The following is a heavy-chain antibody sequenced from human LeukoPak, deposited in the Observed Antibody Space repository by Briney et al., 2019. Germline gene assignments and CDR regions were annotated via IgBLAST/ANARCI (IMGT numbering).Heavy chain of an antibody. D-gene: IGHD1-26*01. Sequence: GASVKVSCKASGGTFSSYAISWVRQAPGQGLEWMGGIIPIFGTANYAQEFQGRVTITTDESTSTAYMELSSLRSEDTAVYYCARGAVGATDGGFDYWGQGTLVTVSS. CDR2: IIPIFGTA. V-gene: IGHV1-69*05. J-gene: IGHJ4*02. CDR3: ARGAVGATDGGFDY. CDR1: GGTFSSYA.